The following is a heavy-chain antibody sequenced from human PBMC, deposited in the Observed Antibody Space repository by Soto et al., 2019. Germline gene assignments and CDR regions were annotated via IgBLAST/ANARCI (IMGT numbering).Heavy chain of an antibody. CDR3: ARDLNLFGVVRGIDP. J-gene: IGHJ5*02. CDR1: GFTFSSYS. D-gene: IGHD3-3*01. Sequence: GGSLRLSCAASGFTFSSYSMNWVRQAPGKGLEWVSYISSSSSTIYYADSVKGRFTISRDNAKNSLYLQMNSLRDEDTAVYYCARDLNLFGVVRGIDPWGQGTLVTVSS. CDR2: ISSSSSTI. V-gene: IGHV3-48*02.